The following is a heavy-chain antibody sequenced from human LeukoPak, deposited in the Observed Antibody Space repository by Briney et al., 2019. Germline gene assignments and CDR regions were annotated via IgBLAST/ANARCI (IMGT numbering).Heavy chain of an antibody. CDR1: GFTLSSSW. V-gene: IGHV3-7*01. CDR3: ARRRTVGDTTYYFEY. Sequence: PGGSLRLSCAASGFTLSSSWMKWVRQAPGEGLEWVANIKQDGSEKYYVDSVKGRFTISRDNSKNTLCLQTNSLRAEDSAAYYCARRRTVGDTTYYFEYWGQGTLVTVSS. J-gene: IGHJ4*02. CDR2: IKQDGSEK. D-gene: IGHD1-26*01.